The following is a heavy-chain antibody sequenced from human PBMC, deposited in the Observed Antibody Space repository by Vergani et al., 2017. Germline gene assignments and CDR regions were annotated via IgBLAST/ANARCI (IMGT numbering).Heavy chain of an antibody. CDR1: GGSFSGYY. CDR3: ARLGVGFGVVISDAFDI. V-gene: IGHV4-34*01. CDR2: INHSGST. D-gene: IGHD3-3*01. J-gene: IGHJ3*02. Sequence: QVQLQQWGAGLLKPSETLSLTCAVYGGSFSGYYWSLIRQPPGRGLEWIGEINHSGSTNYNPSLKSRVTISVDTSKNQFPLKLSSMTAADTAVYYCARLGVGFGVVISDAFDIWGQVTMVIVSS.